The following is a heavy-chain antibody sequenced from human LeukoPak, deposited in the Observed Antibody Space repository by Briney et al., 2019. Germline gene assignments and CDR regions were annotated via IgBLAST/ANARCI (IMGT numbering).Heavy chain of an antibody. CDR2: IYYSGST. Sequence: SETLSLTCTVSGGSISSSSYYWGWIRQPPGKGLEWIGSIYYSGSTYYNPSLKSRVTISVDTSKNQFSLKLSSVTAADTAVYYCARQRWLHPNDYWGQGTLVTVSS. V-gene: IGHV4-39*01. CDR1: GGSISSSSYY. CDR3: ARQRWLHPNDY. D-gene: IGHD5-24*01. J-gene: IGHJ4*02.